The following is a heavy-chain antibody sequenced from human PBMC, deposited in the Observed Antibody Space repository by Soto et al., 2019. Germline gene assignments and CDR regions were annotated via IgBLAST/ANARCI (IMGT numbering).Heavy chain of an antibody. J-gene: IGHJ4*02. CDR1: GYKVSSYA. CDR2: ISGSGGST. V-gene: IGHV3-23*01. Sequence: PVGSMIPSSRATGYKVSSYAMSWVCQARGKGLEWVSAISGSGGSTYYADSVKGRFTISRDNSKNTLYLQMNSLRAEDTAVYYCARRGISAIGIYFCDYWGQGTRVTGSA. CDR3: ARRGISAIGIYFCDY. D-gene: IGHD6-13*01.